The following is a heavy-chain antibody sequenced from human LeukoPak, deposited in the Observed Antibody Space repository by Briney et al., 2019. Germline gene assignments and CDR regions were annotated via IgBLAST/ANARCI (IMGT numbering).Heavy chain of an antibody. CDR2: MNPNSDNT. J-gene: IGHJ6*02. D-gene: IGHD3-3*01. Sequence: ASVKVSCKASGYTFTSYDINWVRQATGQGLEWMGWMNPNSDNTGYAQKFQGRVTMTRNTSISTAYMELSSLRSEDTAVYYCARAYDFWSGSYGMDVWGQGTTVTVSS. CDR3: ARAYDFWSGSYGMDV. CDR1: GYTFTSYD. V-gene: IGHV1-8*01.